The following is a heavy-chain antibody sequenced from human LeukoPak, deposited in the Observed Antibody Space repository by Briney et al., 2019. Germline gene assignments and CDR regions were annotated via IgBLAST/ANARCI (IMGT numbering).Heavy chain of an antibody. Sequence: SETLSLTCTVSGGSISSGGYYWSWIRQHPGKGLEWIGYIYYSGSTYYNPSLQSRVTMSIDTSKNQFSLKLNSVTAADTAVYYCARSARPQDFDYWGQGTLVTVSS. V-gene: IGHV4-31*03. CDR3: ARSARPQDFDY. J-gene: IGHJ4*02. CDR2: IYYSGST. CDR1: GGSISSGGYY.